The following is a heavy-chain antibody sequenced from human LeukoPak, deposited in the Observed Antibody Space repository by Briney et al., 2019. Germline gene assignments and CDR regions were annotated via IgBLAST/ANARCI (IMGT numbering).Heavy chain of an antibody. D-gene: IGHD3-9*01. CDR2: MNPNSGNT. CDR3: ARIPCLDDFLTGPNDCGYIYGMDV. V-gene: IGHV1-8*01. CDR1: GYTFTSYD. Sequence: GASVMVSCKASGYTFTSYDINWVRQATGQGLEWMGWMNPNSGNTGYAQKFQGRVTMTRNTSISTTYMELSSLRSEDTAVYYCARIPCLDDFLTGPNDCGYIYGMDVWGQGTTVTVSS. J-gene: IGHJ6*02.